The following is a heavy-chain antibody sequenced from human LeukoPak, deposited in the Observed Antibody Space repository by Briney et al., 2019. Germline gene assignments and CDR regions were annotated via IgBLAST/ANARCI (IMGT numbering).Heavy chain of an antibody. CDR1: GFTLGNAW. CDR2: IKSKTDGGTT. J-gene: IGHJ4*02. CDR3: TRVTATSYYFDY. D-gene: IGHD4-17*01. V-gene: IGHV3-15*01. Sequence: GGSLRLSCAASGFTLGNAWMSWVRQAPGKGVEWVCRIKSKTDGGTTDFAAPVKGRFTISRDDSENTLYLQMNSLKTEDTAVYYRTRVTATSYYFDYWGQGTLVTVSS.